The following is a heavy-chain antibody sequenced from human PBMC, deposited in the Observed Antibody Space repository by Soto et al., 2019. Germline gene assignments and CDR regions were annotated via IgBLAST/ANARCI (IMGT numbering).Heavy chain of an antibody. D-gene: IGHD3-22*01. CDR3: ARDRETYYYDSSGYSRAY. V-gene: IGHV1-69*01. J-gene: IGHJ4*02. CDR2: IIPIFGTA. CDR1: GGTFSSYA. Sequence: QVQLVQSGAEVKKPGSSVKVSCKASGGTFSSYAISWVRQAPGQGLEWMGGIIPIFGTANYAQKFQGRVTITADESTSTAYMELSSLRSEDTAVYYCARDRETYYYDSSGYSRAYWCQGTLVTVST.